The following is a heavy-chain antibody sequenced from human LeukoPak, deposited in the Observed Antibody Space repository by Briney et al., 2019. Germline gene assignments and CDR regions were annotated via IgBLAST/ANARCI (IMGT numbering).Heavy chain of an antibody. CDR3: ARDQWDYGDYVRYFDY. Sequence: KPSETLSLTCAVYGGSFSGYYWSWIRQPPGKGLEWIGEINHSGSTNYNPSLKSRVTISVDTSKNQFSLKLSSVTAADTAVYYCARDQWDYGDYVRYFDYWGQGTLVTVSS. CDR1: GGSFSGYY. V-gene: IGHV4-34*01. CDR2: INHSGST. D-gene: IGHD4-17*01. J-gene: IGHJ4*02.